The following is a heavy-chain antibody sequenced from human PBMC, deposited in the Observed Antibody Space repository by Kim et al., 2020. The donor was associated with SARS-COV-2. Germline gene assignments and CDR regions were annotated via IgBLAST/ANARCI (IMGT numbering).Heavy chain of an antibody. CDR1: GFTFSDYY. Sequence: GGSLRLSCAASGFTFSDYYMSWIRQAPGKGLEWVSYISSSSSYTNYADSVKGRFTISRDNAKNSLYLQMNSLRAEDTAVYYCARYDDSSGYYFDYWGQGTLVTVSS. J-gene: IGHJ4*02. D-gene: IGHD3-22*01. CDR3: ARYDDSSGYYFDY. CDR2: ISSSSSYT. V-gene: IGHV3-11*03.